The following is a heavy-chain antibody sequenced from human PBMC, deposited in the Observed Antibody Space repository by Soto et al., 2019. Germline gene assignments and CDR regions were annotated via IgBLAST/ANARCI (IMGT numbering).Heavy chain of an antibody. CDR3: ARGRFEPDY. V-gene: IGHV3-21*01. J-gene: IGHJ4*02. CDR2: ISSSSSYI. CDR1: GFAFSSHS. Sequence: GGSLSLSCAASGFAFSSHSMNWVHQAPGKGLEWVSSISSSSSYIYYAETVKGRFTISRDNAKNSLYLQMNSLRAEDTAVYYCARGRFEPDYWGQGTLVTVSS.